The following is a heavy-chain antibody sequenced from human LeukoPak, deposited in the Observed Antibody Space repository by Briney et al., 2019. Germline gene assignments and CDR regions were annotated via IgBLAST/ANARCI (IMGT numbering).Heavy chain of an antibody. Sequence: AASVKVSCKASGYTFTSYGISWVRQAPGEGVEWMGWISAYNGNTNYAQKLQGRVTMTTDPSTSTAYMELRSLRSDDTAVHYCARVLVVSSDAFDIWGQGTMVTVSS. V-gene: IGHV1-18*01. CDR3: ARVLVVSSDAFDI. CDR1: GYTFTSYG. D-gene: IGHD3-22*01. J-gene: IGHJ3*02. CDR2: ISAYNGNT.